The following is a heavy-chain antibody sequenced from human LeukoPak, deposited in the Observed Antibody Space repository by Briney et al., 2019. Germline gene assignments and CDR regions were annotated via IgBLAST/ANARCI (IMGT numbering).Heavy chain of an antibody. J-gene: IGHJ4*02. D-gene: IGHD6-19*01. CDR2: IYYSGST. CDR1: GGSVSSGSYY. CDR3: ARAGDSSGTYYFDY. Sequence: PSETLSLTCTVSGGSVSSGSYYWSWIRQPPGKGLEWIGYIYYSGSTNYNPSLKSRVTISVDTSKTQFSLKLSSVTAADTAVYYCARAGDSSGTYYFDYWGQGTLVTVSS. V-gene: IGHV4-61*01.